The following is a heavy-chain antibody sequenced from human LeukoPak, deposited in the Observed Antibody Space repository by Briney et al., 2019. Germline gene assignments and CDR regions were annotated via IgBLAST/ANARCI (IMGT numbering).Heavy chain of an antibody. V-gene: IGHV4-59*01. CDR1: GGSISSYY. D-gene: IGHD6-13*01. CDR3: ARDGLLPGIAAAGLFDY. J-gene: IGHJ4*02. Sequence: SETLSLTCTVSGGSISSYYWSWIREPPGKGVEGIGYIYYSGSTNYNPSLKSRVTISVDTSKNQFSLKLSSVTAADTAVYYCARDGLLPGIAAAGLFDYWGQGTLVTVSS. CDR2: IYYSGST.